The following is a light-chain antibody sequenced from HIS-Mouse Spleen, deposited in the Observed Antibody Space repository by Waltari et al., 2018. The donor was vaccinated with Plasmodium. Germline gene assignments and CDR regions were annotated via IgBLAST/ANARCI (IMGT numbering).Light chain of an antibody. CDR2: EDS. J-gene: IGLJ3*02. CDR3: YSTDSSGNHRV. Sequence: SYALTQPPSVSVSPGQTARITCSGDALPNKYAYWYQQKSGQAPVLVIYEDSKRTSGIPERFSGSSSGTMATLTISGAQVEDEADYYCYSTDSSGNHRVFGGGTKLTVL. V-gene: IGLV3-10*01. CDR1: ALPNKY.